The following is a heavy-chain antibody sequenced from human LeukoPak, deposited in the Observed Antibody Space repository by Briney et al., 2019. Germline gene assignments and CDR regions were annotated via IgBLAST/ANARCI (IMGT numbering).Heavy chain of an antibody. J-gene: IGHJ3*02. CDR2: ISSSGSTI. CDR3: ARGGFGGIVVVTAILGVRPNAFDI. D-gene: IGHD2-21*02. Sequence: PGGSLRLSCAASGFTFSDYYMSWIRQAPGKGLEWVSYISSSGSTIYYADSVKGRFTISRDNAKNSLYLQMNSLRAEDTAVYYCARGGFGGIVVVTAILGVRPNAFDIWGQGTMVTVSS. CDR1: GFTFSDYY. V-gene: IGHV3-11*01.